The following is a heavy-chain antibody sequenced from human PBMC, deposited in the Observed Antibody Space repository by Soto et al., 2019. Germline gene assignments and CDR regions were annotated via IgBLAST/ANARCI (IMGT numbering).Heavy chain of an antibody. J-gene: IGHJ4*02. V-gene: IGHV3-43*01. D-gene: IGHD3-3*01. CDR2: ISWDGGST. CDR3: AKDMAGRDVLRFLEWLLYN. Sequence: GGSLRLSCVASGFTFDDYTMHWVRQAPGKGLEWVSLISWDGGSTYYADSVKGRFTISRDNSKNSLYLQMNSLRTEDTALYYCAKDMAGRDVLRFLEWLLYNWGQGTLVTVSS. CDR1: GFTFDDYT.